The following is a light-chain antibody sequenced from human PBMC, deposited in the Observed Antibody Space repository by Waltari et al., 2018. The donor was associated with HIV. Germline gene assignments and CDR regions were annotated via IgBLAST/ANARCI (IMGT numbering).Light chain of an antibody. CDR2: DNN. V-gene: IGLV1-51*01. J-gene: IGLJ2*01. CDR3: GSGDSSLSGVV. CDR1: NSTIGNNY. Sequence: QSVLTQPPSVSAAPGQKVTISCSGSNSTIGNNYVSWYQQLPGTAPKLLIYDNNKRPSGIPDRFSGSKSGTSATLGITGLQTGDEADYYCGSGDSSLSGVVFGGGTKLTVL.